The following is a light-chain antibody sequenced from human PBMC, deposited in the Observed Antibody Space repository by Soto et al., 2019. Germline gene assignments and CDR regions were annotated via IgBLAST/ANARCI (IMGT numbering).Light chain of an antibody. J-gene: IGLJ2*01. CDR1: SSNIGKNY. CDR2: DNN. CDR3: GTWDTSLSAVV. V-gene: IGLV1-51*01. Sequence: QSVLTQPPSVSAAPGQKVTISCSGSSSNIGKNYVSWYQRLPGTAPKLLIYDNNERSSGIPDRFSGSKSGTSATLGIDGLQTGDEADYYCGTWDTSLSAVVFGGGTKLTVL.